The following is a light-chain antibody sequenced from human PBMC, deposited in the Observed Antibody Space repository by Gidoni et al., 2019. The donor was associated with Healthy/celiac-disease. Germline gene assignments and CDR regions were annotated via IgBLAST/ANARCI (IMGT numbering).Light chain of an antibody. CDR3: QQYYSTPLT. CDR2: WAS. J-gene: IGKJ4*01. CDR1: QRFLYSSNNKNY. Sequence: DIVMTQSPDSLAVSLGERANIHCKSSQRFLYSSNNKNYLAWYQQKPGQPPKLLIYWASTRESGVPDRFSGSGSGTDSTLTISSLQAEDVAVYYCQQYYSTPLTFGGGTKVEIK. V-gene: IGKV4-1*01.